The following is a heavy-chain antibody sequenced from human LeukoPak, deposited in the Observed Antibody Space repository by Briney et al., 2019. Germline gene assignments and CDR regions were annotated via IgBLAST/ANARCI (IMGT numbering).Heavy chain of an antibody. Sequence: GGSLRLSCAASGFTFTNAWMSWVRQAPGKGLEWVGRIKSKTDGGTTEYAVPVKGRFSISRDDSENTLYPQMNSLKTEDTAVYYCTTAPAAYTFDYWGQGTLVTVSS. V-gene: IGHV3-15*01. CDR2: IKSKTDGGTT. CDR1: GFTFTNAW. J-gene: IGHJ4*02. CDR3: TTAPAAYTFDY. D-gene: IGHD2-2*01.